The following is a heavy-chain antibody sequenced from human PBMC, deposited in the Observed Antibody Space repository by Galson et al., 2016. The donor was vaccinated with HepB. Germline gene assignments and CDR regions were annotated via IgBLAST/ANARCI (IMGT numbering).Heavy chain of an antibody. CDR2: ISVRGSST. CDR3: AKVYCSGANCPAGSYYFDY. CDR1: GFTFSSYA. J-gene: IGHJ4*02. D-gene: IGHD2-15*01. Sequence: SLRLSCAGSGFTFSSYAMSWVRQAPGKGLEWVSVISVRGSSTYYADSVKGRFTISRDNSKNTLFLHMNSLRAEDTAIYYCAKVYCSGANCPAGSYYFDYWGQGTLVTVSS. V-gene: IGHV3-23*01.